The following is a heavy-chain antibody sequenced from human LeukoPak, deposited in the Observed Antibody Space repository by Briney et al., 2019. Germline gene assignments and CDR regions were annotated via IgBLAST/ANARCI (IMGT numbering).Heavy chain of an antibody. J-gene: IGHJ4*02. Sequence: GGSLRLSCAASGFTLSSYAMSWGRPTPGKGLEWGSAISGSGGSTYYADSVKGRFTISRDNSKNTLYLQMNSLRAEDTAVYYCAKGSSAYGDDDIDYWGQGTLVTVSS. CDR3: AKGSSAYGDDDIDY. CDR2: ISGSGGST. V-gene: IGHV3-23*01. CDR1: GFTLSSYA. D-gene: IGHD4-17*01.